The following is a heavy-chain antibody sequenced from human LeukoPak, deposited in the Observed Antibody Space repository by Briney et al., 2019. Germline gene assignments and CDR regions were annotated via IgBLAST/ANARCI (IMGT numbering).Heavy chain of an antibody. CDR3: ARDSYTMVRGVIPYYGMDV. CDR1: GGTFSSYA. Sequence: ASVKVSCKASGGTFSSYAISWVRQVPGQGLEWMGGIIPIFGTANYAQKFQGRVTITADESTSTAYMELSSLRSEDTAVYYCARDSYTMVRGVIPYYGMDVWGKGTTVTVSS. V-gene: IGHV1-69*13. D-gene: IGHD3-10*01. J-gene: IGHJ6*04. CDR2: IIPIFGTA.